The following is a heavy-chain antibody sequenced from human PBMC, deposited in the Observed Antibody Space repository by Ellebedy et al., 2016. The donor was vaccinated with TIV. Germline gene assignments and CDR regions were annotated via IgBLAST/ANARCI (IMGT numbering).Heavy chain of an antibody. D-gene: IGHD2-8*01. V-gene: IGHV3-23*01. CDR1: RFTFSPYA. J-gene: IGHJ4*02. Sequence: PGGSLRLSCAASRFTFSPYAMSWVRQAPGKGLDWVSAISSSGRSTYYADSVKGRFTISRDNSKNTLYLQMNSRRAEETDVYYCAKFGECTDGVCSHFDYWGQGTLVTVSS. CDR3: AKFGECTDGVCSHFDY. CDR2: ISSSGRST.